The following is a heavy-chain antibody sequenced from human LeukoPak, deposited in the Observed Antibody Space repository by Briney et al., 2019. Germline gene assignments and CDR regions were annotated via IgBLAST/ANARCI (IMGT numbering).Heavy chain of an antibody. CDR1: GGSISSYY. V-gene: IGHV4-59*01. CDR3: LTGWADYYYMDV. CDR2: IYYSGST. Sequence: SETLSLTCTVSGGSISSYYWSWILQPPGKGLEWIGYIYYSGSTNYNPSLKSRVTISVDTSKNQFSLKLSSVTAAQTTAYEFLTGWADYYYMDVWGKGTTVTVSS. J-gene: IGHJ6*03. D-gene: IGHD3-9*01.